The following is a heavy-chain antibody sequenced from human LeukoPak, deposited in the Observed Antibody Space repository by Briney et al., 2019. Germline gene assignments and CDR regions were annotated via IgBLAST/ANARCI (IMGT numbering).Heavy chain of an antibody. CDR2: VNPNNDDT. V-gene: IGHV1-2*02. Sequence: ASVKVSCKASGYTFTHYYIHWVRQAPGQGLEWLGWVNPNNDDTHYAQNFQGRVTMTRDTSISTAYMELRSLRSDDTAVYYCARNGRHSSSSLSLGYWGQGTLVTVSS. CDR3: ARNGRHSSSSLSLGY. J-gene: IGHJ4*02. CDR1: GYTFTHYY. D-gene: IGHD6-6*01.